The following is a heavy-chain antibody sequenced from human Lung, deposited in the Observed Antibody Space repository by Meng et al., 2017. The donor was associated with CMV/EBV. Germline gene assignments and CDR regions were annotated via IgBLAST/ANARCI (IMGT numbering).Heavy chain of an antibody. Sequence: GGSLRLXCAVSGINFNTYWMHWVRQVPGKGLVWLSRIYSDGISTRYADSVKGRFTISRDNTKNTLYLQMNGLRAEDPAVYYCAREPGRGAFDIWGQGTMVTVSS. J-gene: IGHJ3*02. V-gene: IGHV3-74*01. CDR1: GINFNTYW. CDR3: AREPGRGAFDI. D-gene: IGHD3-10*01. CDR2: IYSDGIST.